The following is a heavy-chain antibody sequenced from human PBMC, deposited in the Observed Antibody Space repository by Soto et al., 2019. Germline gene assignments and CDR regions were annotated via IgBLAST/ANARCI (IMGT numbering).Heavy chain of an antibody. CDR1: GGSFSGYY. Sequence: PSETLSLTCAVYGGSFSGYYWSWIRQPPGKGLEWIGEINHSGSTNYNPSLKSRATISVDTSKNQFSLKLSSVTAADTAVYYCTRRPPTYYYGSGSYFNWFDPWGQGTLVTVSS. CDR2: INHSGST. CDR3: TRRPPTYYYGSGSYFNWFDP. D-gene: IGHD3-10*01. J-gene: IGHJ5*02. V-gene: IGHV4-34*01.